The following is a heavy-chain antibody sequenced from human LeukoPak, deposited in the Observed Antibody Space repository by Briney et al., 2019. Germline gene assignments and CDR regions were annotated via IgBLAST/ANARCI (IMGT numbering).Heavy chain of an antibody. CDR3: ARGGASSLPFDY. V-gene: IGHV4-39*07. J-gene: IGHJ4*02. D-gene: IGHD1-26*01. CDR2: IYYSGST. CDR1: GGSISSSSYY. Sequence: SETLSLTCTVSGGSISSSSYYWGWIRQPPGKGLEWIGSIYYSGSTYYNPSLKSRVTISVDTSKNQFSLKLSSVTAADTAVYYCARGGASSLPFDYWGQGTLVTVSS.